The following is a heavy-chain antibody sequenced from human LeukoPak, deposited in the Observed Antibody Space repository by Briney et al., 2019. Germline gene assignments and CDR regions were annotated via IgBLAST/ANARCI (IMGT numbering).Heavy chain of an antibody. D-gene: IGHD2-2*01. J-gene: IGHJ4*02. CDR1: GGSLSGHY. V-gene: IGHV4-59*11. Sequence: SETLSLTCTVGGGSLSGHYWGWIRQPPGKGPELVGHIYYTGTTFYNPSLNSRVTITLDTSRNQFSLRLTSVIAADTAVYYCARFSWGCSTASCYLTSWGQGALVTVSS. CDR3: ARFSWGCSTASCYLTS. CDR2: IYYTGTT.